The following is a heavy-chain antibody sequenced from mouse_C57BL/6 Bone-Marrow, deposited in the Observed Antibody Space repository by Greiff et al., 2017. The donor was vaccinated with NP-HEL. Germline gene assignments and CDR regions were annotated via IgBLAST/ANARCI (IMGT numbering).Heavy chain of an antibody. J-gene: IGHJ2*01. V-gene: IGHV1-19*01. CDR3: ARYGYYPDY. D-gene: IGHD2-2*01. CDR2: INPYNGGT. Sequence: EVQLQQSGPVLVKPGASVKMSCKASGYTFTDYYMNWVKQSHGKSLEWIGVINPYNGGTSYNQKFKGKATLTVDKSSSTAYMELNSLTSEDSAVYYCARYGYYPDYWGQGTTLTVSS. CDR1: GYTFTDYY.